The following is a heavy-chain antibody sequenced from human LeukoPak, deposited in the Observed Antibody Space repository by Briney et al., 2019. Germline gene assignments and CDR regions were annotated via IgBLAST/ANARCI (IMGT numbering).Heavy chain of an antibody. CDR2: IDYSGST. V-gene: IGHV4-30-4*08. CDR1: GGSISSGDYY. D-gene: IGHD6-19*01. J-gene: IGHJ6*03. Sequence: SETLSLTCTVSGGSISSGDYYWSWIRQPPGKCLEWIGYIDYSGSTYYNPSLKSRVTISVDTSKNQFSLKLSSVTAADTAVYYCARGGTGSGWSSYYYYMDVWGKGTTVTVSS. CDR3: ARGGTGSGWSSYYYYMDV.